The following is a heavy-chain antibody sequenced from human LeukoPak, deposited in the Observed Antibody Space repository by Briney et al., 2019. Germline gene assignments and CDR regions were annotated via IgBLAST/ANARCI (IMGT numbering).Heavy chain of an antibody. D-gene: IGHD6-13*01. V-gene: IGHV3-21*01. CDR1: GFTFSSYS. CDR3: ARDLAAGFDY. CDR2: ISSSSSYI. J-gene: IGHJ4*02. Sequence: PGGSLRLSCAASGFTFSSYSMNWVRQASGKGLEWVSSISSSSSYIYYADSVKGRFTISSDNAKDSLYLQMNSLRAEDTAVYYGARDLAAGFDYWGQGSLVTVSS.